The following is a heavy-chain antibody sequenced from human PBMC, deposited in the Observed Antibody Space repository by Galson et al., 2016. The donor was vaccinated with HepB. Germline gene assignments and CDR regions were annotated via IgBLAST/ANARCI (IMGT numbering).Heavy chain of an antibody. CDR3: AKDGGHDAGDPRHFDF. J-gene: IGHJ4*02. CDR1: GFSPSTYA. Sequence: SLRPSCAASGFSPSTYAMHWVRQDPREGLGRVAAISHDGGSPEYVGTVKGRFTISRDNPKNTLYLEMNTLKTEDTAVYYCAKDGGHDAGDPRHFDFWGRGTPVTVSS. CDR2: ISHDGGSP. V-gene: IGHV3-30*18. D-gene: IGHD2-21*02.